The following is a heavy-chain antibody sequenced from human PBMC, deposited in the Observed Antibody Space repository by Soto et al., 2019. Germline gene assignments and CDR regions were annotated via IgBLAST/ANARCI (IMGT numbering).Heavy chain of an antibody. J-gene: IGHJ6*02. V-gene: IGHV1-2*04. D-gene: IGHD6-13*01. CDR2: INPNSDGT. Sequence: ASVKVSCKASGYTFTGYYMHWVRQAPGQGLEWMGWINPNSDGTNYAQKFQGWVTMTRDTSISTAYMELSRLRSDDTAVYYCARERYSSSWFYGMDVWGQGTTVTVSS. CDR3: ARERYSSSWFYGMDV. CDR1: GYTFTGYY.